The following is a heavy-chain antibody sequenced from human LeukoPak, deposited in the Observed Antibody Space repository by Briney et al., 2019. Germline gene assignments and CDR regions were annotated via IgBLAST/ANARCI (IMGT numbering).Heavy chain of an antibody. CDR2: IYYSGST. J-gene: IGHJ4*02. CDR3: ARLNKIVVVPAAVDY. CDR1: GGSISSSSYY. Sequence: TSETLSLTCTVSGGSISSSSYYWGWIRQPPGKGLEWIGSIYYSGSTYYNPSLKSRVTISVDTSKNQFSLKLGSVTAADTAVYYCARLNKIVVVPAAVDYWGQGTLVTVSS. D-gene: IGHD2-2*01. V-gene: IGHV4-39*01.